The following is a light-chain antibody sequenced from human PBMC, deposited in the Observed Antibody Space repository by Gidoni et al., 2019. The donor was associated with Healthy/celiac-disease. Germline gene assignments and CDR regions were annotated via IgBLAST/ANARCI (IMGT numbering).Light chain of an antibody. CDR1: KLGDKY. J-gene: IGLJ2*01. CDR2: QDS. Sequence: YELTQPPSVSVSPGQTASITCSGDKLGDKYACWYQQKPGQSPVLVIYQDSKRPSGIPERFSGSNSGNTATLTISGTQAMDEADYYCQAWDSSTLFGGGTKLTVL. CDR3: QAWDSSTL. V-gene: IGLV3-1*01.